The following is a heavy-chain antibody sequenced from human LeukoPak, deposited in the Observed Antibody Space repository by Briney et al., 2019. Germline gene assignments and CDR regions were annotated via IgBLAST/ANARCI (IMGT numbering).Heavy chain of an antibody. CDR2: IYYSGST. D-gene: IGHD6-13*01. J-gene: IGHJ6*03. CDR1: GGSISSYY. Sequence: ASETLSLTCTVSGGSISSYYWSWIRQPPGKGLEWIGYIYYSGSTNYNPSLKSQVTISVDTSKNQFSLKLSSVTAADTAVYYCAREFNAAGRRTHYYYYYYMDVWGKGTTVTVSS. V-gene: IGHV4-59*01. CDR3: AREFNAAGRRTHYYYYYYMDV.